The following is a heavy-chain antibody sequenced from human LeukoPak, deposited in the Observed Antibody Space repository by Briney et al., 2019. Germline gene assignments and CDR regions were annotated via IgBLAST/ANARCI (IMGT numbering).Heavy chain of an antibody. CDR1: GFTFSSYT. Sequence: GSLRLSCAASGFTFSSYTTNWVRQAPGKGLEWVSSITTGSSYIYYVDSVKGRFTISRDNAKNSLYLQMNSLRVEDTAVYYCARGEGYYASGSYYNDYWGQGTLVTVSS. CDR3: ARGEGYYASGSYYNDY. J-gene: IGHJ4*02. V-gene: IGHV3-21*01. CDR2: ITTGSSYI. D-gene: IGHD3-10*01.